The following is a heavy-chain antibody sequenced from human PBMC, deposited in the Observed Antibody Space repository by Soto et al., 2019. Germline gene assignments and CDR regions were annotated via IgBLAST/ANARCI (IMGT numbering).Heavy chain of an antibody. CDR2: IYPDDSDT. Sequence: PGESLKISCKASGYSFNTYWIGWVRQLPGKGLEWMGIIYPDDSDTRYSPSFQGQVTISADKSFTTVYLQWNSLKASDTAIYYCARPGYYDSSGFFNFDHWGRGPLVTVPS. V-gene: IGHV5-51*01. CDR3: ARPGYYDSSGFFNFDH. J-gene: IGHJ4*02. CDR1: GYSFNTYW. D-gene: IGHD3-22*01.